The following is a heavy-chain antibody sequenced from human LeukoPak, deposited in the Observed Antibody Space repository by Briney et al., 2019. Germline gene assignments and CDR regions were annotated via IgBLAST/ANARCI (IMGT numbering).Heavy chain of an antibody. Sequence: GGSLRLSCAASGFTFSSYAMSWVRQAPGKGLEWVSAISGSGGSTYYADSVKGRFTISRDNSKNTLYLQMNSLKAEDTAVYYCAKDCSGLCRGGWSPRGELRMFDYWGQGTLVTVSS. CDR1: GFTFSSYA. CDR3: AKDCSGLCRGGWSPRGELRMFDY. CDR2: ISGSGGST. V-gene: IGHV3-23*01. D-gene: IGHD1-7*01. J-gene: IGHJ4*02.